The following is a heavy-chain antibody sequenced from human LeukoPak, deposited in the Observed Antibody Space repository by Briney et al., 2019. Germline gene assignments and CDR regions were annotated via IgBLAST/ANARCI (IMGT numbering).Heavy chain of an antibody. D-gene: IGHD6-19*01. CDR2: ISGSGGST. CDR1: GFTFSSYA. V-gene: IGHV3-23*01. CDR3: AKDWGPYNSGPNWFDP. J-gene: IGHJ5*02. Sequence: GGSLRLSCAASGFTFSSYAMSWVRQAPGKGLEWVSAISGSGGSTYYADSVKGRFTISRDNSKNTLYLQMNSLRAEDTAVYYCAKDWGPYNSGPNWFDPWGQGTLVTVSS.